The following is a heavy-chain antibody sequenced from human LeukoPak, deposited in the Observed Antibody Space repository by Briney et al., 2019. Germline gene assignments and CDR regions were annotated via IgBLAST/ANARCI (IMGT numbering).Heavy chain of an antibody. CDR2: ISSSSSYI. J-gene: IGHJ4*02. CDR3: AREGWRGYCSGCSCYYFDY. CDR1: GFTFSSYS. D-gene: IGHD2-15*01. Sequence: PGGSLRLSCAASGFTFSSYSMNWVRQAPGKGLEWVSSISSSSSYIYYADSVKGRFTISRDNAKNSLYLQMNSLRAEGTAVYYCAREGWRGYCSGCSCYYFDYWGQGTLVTVSS. V-gene: IGHV3-21*01.